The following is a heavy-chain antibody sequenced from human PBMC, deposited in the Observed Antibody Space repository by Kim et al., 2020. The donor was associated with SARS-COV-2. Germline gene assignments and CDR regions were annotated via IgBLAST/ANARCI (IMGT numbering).Heavy chain of an antibody. Sequence: GGSLRLSCAASGFTFSDYYMSWIRQAPGKGLEWVSYISSSSSYTNYADSVKGRFTISRDNAKNSLYLQMNSLRAEDTAVYYCARGTGYSSGPTAYWGQGTLVTVSS. CDR3: ARGTGYSSGPTAY. CDR2: ISSSSSYT. V-gene: IGHV3-11*05. D-gene: IGHD6-19*01. CDR1: GFTFSDYY. J-gene: IGHJ4*02.